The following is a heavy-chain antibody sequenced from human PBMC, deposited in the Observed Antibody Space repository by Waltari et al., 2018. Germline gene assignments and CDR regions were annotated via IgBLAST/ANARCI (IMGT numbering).Heavy chain of an antibody. Sequence: EVQLVQSGAEVKKPGESLKISCQGSGYTFTSQWIAWVRQMPGKGLEWMGINYPCHADTMYSPSVQGQVTISAGQSISTAYLQWSSLKASDTAIYYCARRGRGEEGRWFDPWGQGTLVTVSS. D-gene: IGHD2-15*01. CDR3: ARRGRGEEGRWFDP. CDR1: GYTFTSQW. CDR2: NYPCHADT. V-gene: IGHV5-51*01. J-gene: IGHJ5*02.